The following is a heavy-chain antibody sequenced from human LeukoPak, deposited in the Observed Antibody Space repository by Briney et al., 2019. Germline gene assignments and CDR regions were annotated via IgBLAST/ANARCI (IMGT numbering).Heavy chain of an antibody. J-gene: IGHJ4*02. CDR3: ARDLPPLSSSGWYTGFDY. Sequence: SVEVSCKASGGTFSSYAISWVRQAPGQGLEWMGRIIPILGIANYAQKFQGRVTITADKSTSTAYMELSSLRSEDTAVYYCARDLPPLSSSGWYTGFDYWGQGTLVTVSS. CDR2: IIPILGIA. D-gene: IGHD6-19*01. V-gene: IGHV1-69*04. CDR1: GGTFSSYA.